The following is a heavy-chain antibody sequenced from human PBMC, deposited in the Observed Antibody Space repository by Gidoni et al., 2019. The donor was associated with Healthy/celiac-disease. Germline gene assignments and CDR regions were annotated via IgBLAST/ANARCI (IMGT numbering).Heavy chain of an antibody. CDR3: ARGHRNYYGSGTLRAFDI. Sequence: QVQLQQWGAGLLKPSETLSLTCAVYGGSFRGYYWSWIRQPPGKGLEWIGEINHSGSTNYNPSLKSRVTISVDTSKNQFSLKLSSVTAADTAVYYCARGHRNYYGSGTLRAFDIWGQGTMVTVSS. D-gene: IGHD3-10*01. V-gene: IGHV4-34*01. J-gene: IGHJ3*02. CDR2: INHSGST. CDR1: GGSFRGYY.